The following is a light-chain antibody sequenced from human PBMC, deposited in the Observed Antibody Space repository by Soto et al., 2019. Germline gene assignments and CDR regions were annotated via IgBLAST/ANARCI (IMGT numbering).Light chain of an antibody. CDR2: GAS. CDR3: QQYRSSGT. CDR1: QSVSNNY. J-gene: IGKJ1*01. V-gene: IGKV3-20*01. Sequence: EIVLTQSPGTLSLSPGEIATLSCRASQSVSNNYLAWYQQKPGQAHRLLIYGASNRATGIPDRFSGSGSGTDLTLTISRLEPGDFAVYYCQQYRSSGTFGQGTKVDIK.